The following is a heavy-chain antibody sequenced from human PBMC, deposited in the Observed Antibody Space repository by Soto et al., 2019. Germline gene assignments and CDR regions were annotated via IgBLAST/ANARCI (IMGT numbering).Heavy chain of an antibody. CDR2: IYHSGST. J-gene: IGHJ5*02. CDR3: ARSRPTGRRKGGNLFDH. Sequence: QVQLQESGPGLVKPSGTLSLTCAVSGGSISSSNWWSWVRQHPGKWLEWIGEIYHSGSTNYNPSLNRRVNMSVAKSKNQCSLKLRAVTAADTAVYYFARSRPTGRRKGGNLFDHCGQGTLVTVSS. CDR1: GGSISSSNW. V-gene: IGHV4-4*02.